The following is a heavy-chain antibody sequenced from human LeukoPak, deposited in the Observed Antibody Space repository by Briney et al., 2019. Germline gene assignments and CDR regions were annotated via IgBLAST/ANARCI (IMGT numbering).Heavy chain of an antibody. Sequence: GESLKISCKGSGYSFTNYWIAWMRQMPGKGLEWMGIIYLGDSNTRYNPSFQGQVSISADKSISTAYLQWGSLEASDTAMYYCARQPPGLFATDYWGQGTLVTVSS. CDR1: GYSFTNYW. CDR2: IYLGDSNT. J-gene: IGHJ4*02. V-gene: IGHV5-51*01. CDR3: ARQPPGLFATDY.